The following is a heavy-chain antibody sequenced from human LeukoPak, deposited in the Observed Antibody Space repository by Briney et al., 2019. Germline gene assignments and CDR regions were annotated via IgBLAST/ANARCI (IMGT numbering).Heavy chain of an antibody. CDR2: ISAYNGNT. CDR1: GYTFTSYG. Sequence: ASVKVSCKASGYTFTSYGISWVRQAPGQGLEWMGWISAYNGNTNYAQKLQGRVTMTTDTSTSTAYMELRSLRSDDTAVYYCARDKQPLLGHGYYYYYMDVWGKGTTVTVSS. J-gene: IGHJ6*03. D-gene: IGHD2/OR15-2a*01. V-gene: IGHV1-18*01. CDR3: ARDKQPLLGHGYYYYYMDV.